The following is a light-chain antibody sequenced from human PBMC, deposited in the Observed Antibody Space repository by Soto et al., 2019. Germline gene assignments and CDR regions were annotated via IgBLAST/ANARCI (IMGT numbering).Light chain of an antibody. Sequence: QSALTQPRSVSGSPGQSVTISCTGTSSDVGGYNYVSWYQQYPGKAPKPMIYDVTKRPSGVPDRFSGSKSGNTASLTISGLQAEDEADYYCCSYAGSYTQVFGGGTQLTVL. CDR1: SSDVGGYNY. V-gene: IGLV2-11*01. CDR3: CSYAGSYTQV. CDR2: DVT. J-gene: IGLJ3*02.